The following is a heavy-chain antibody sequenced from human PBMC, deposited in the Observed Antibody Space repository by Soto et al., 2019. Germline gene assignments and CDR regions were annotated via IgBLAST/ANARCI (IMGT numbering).Heavy chain of an antibody. J-gene: IGHJ6*02. D-gene: IGHD1-1*01. Sequence: AGTLSLTCTVSGGTFSGYSWSWVRQPPGKGLEWIGNVYYSGGAKYNPSVKRRVSISVDTSKNQFSLNLSSVTAADTAVYYWTRDGDGRTTTNPYYYYGMDAWGPGITAT. V-gene: IGHV4-59*01. CDR2: VYYSGGA. CDR3: TRDGDGRTTTNPYYYYGMDA. CDR1: GGTFSGYS.